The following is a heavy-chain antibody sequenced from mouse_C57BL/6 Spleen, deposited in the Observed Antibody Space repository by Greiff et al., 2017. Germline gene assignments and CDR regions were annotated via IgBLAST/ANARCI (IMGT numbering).Heavy chain of an antibody. CDR3: ARSYYGRSYGYLEV. CDR1: GYTFTSYW. Sequence: QVQLQQPGTELVKPGASVKLSCKASGYTFTSYWMHWVKQRPGQGLEWIGNINPSNGGTNYNENFKSKATLTVDKSSSTAYMQLSSLTSEDSAVYYWARSYYGRSYGYLEVWGTGTTVTVAS. V-gene: IGHV1-53*01. J-gene: IGHJ1*03. CDR2: INPSNGGT. D-gene: IGHD1-1*01.